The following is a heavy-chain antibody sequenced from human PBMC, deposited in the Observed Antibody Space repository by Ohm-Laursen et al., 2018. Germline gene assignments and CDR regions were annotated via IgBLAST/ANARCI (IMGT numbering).Heavy chain of an antibody. CDR3: ARGLSLEWLVIDY. CDR1: GFTFSSFG. Sequence: SLRLSCAASGFTFSSFGMHWVRQAPGKGLEWVAVLWYGGTNKYYADSVKGRFTISRDNSKNTLYLQMNSLRDEDTAVYYCARGLSLEWLVIDYWGQGTLATVSS. V-gene: IGHV3-33*01. CDR2: LWYGGTNK. D-gene: IGHD3-3*01. J-gene: IGHJ4*02.